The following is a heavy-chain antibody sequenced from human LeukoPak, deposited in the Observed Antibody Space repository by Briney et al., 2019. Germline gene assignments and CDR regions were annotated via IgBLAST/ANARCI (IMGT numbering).Heavy chain of an antibody. Sequence: GGSLRLSCAASGFTFSSYAMSWVRQAPGKGLEWVSSISSSSSYIYYADSVKGRFTISRGNAKNSLYLQMNSLRAEDTAVYYCARDDLELARGYYYYYMDVWGKGTTVTVSS. CDR2: ISSSSSYI. CDR3: ARDDLELARGYYYYYMDV. D-gene: IGHD1-26*01. CDR1: GFTFSSYA. J-gene: IGHJ6*03. V-gene: IGHV3-21*01.